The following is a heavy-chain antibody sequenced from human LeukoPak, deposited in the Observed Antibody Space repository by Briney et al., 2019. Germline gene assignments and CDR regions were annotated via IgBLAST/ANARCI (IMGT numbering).Heavy chain of an antibody. CDR1: GFTFRRYW. Sequence: GGSLRLSCAASGFTFRRYWMSWVRQAPGKGLEWVANIKEDGSEKYYVDSVKGRFTISRDNAKNSLYLQMNSLRAEDTAVYYCARDDTYYYDSSGYYYRGSIDYWGQGTLVTVSS. V-gene: IGHV3-7*01. CDR3: ARDDTYYYDSSGYYYRGSIDY. D-gene: IGHD3-22*01. CDR2: IKEDGSEK. J-gene: IGHJ4*02.